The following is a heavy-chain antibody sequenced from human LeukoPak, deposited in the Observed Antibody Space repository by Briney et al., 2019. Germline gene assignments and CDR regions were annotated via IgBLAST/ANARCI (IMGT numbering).Heavy chain of an antibody. CDR2: INHNGNVN. Sequence: GGSLRLSCAASGFTFSSYWMNWARQAPGKGLEWVASINHNGNVNYYVDSVKGRFTISRDNAKNSLYLQMSSLRAEDTAVYYCARDSSNPLLYYYYYYGMDVWGQGTTVTVSS. J-gene: IGHJ6*02. D-gene: IGHD6-13*01. CDR3: ARDSSNPLLYYYYYYGMDV. CDR1: GFTFSSYW. V-gene: IGHV3-7*03.